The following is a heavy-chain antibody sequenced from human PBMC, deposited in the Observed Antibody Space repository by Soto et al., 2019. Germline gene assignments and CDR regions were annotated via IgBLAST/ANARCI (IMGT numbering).Heavy chain of an antibody. D-gene: IGHD4-17*01. J-gene: IGHJ4*02. CDR2: IKSKADGGTT. Sequence: EVQLVESGGDLVKPGGSLRLSCAASEFTFANAWISWVRQAPGKGLEWVGRIKSKADGGTTDYAAPVKGRFTISRDESQNTQYLQMNSLKTEDTAVYYCTSLYYGHWGQGTLVTVSS. V-gene: IGHV3-15*01. CDR3: TSLYYGH. CDR1: EFTFANAW.